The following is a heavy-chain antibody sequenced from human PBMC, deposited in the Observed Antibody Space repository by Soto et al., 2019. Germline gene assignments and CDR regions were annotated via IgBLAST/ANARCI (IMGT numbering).Heavy chain of an antibody. CDR3: ARDDEGGSDWDLGY. D-gene: IGHD1-26*01. CDR2: ISSDGSNK. J-gene: IGHJ4*02. Sequence: QVQLVESGGGVVQPGRSLRLSCAVSGFTFSSHAMHWVRQAPGKGLEWVTLISSDGSNKYYADSVKGRFTTSRDNSKNPMYLQLNSLRVEDTAVYYCARDDEGGSDWDLGYWGQGALVTVSS. V-gene: IGHV3-30-3*01. CDR1: GFTFSSHA.